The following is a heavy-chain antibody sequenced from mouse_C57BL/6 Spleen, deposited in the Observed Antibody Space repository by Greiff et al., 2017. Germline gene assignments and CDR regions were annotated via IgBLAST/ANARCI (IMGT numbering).Heavy chain of an antibody. V-gene: IGHV1-39*01. Sequence: LQESGPELVKPGASVKISCKASGYSFTDYNMNWVKQSNGKSLEWIGVINPNYGTTSYNQKFKGKATLTVDQSSSTAYMQLNSLTSEDSAVYYCAKGGKFTDGYFFDYWGQGTTLTVSS. J-gene: IGHJ2*01. D-gene: IGHD2-3*01. CDR1: GYSFTDYN. CDR2: INPNYGTT. CDR3: AKGGKFTDGYFFDY.